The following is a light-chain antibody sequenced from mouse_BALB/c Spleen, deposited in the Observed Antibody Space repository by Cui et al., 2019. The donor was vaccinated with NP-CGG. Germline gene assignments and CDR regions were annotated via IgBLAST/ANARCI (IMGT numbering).Light chain of an antibody. Sequence: QAAVTQASAPTTSPGETVTLTCRSSTGAVTTSNYANWVQEKPDHLFTGLIGGTNNRAPGVPARFSGSLIGDKAALTITGAQTEDEAIYFCALWYSNHWVVGGGTKLTVL. CDR3: ALWYSNHWV. CDR1: TGAVTTSNY. V-gene: IGLV1*01. CDR2: GTN. J-gene: IGLJ1*01.